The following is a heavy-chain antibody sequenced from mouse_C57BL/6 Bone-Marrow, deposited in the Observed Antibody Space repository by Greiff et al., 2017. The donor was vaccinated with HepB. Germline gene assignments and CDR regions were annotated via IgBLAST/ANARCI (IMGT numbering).Heavy chain of an antibody. V-gene: IGHV1-64*01. J-gene: IGHJ4*01. CDR2: IHPNSGST. CDR1: GYTFTSYW. CDR3: ANFITTVVATNYYAMDY. D-gene: IGHD1-1*01. Sequence: QVQLQQPGAELVKPGASVKLSCKASGYTFTSYWMHWVKQRPGQGLEWIGMIHPNSGSTNYNEKFKSKATLTVDKSSSTAYMQLSSLTAEDSAVYYCANFITTVVATNYYAMDYWGQGTSVTVSS.